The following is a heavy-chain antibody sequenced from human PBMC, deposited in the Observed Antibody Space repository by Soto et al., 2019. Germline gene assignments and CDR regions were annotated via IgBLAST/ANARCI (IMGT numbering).Heavy chain of an antibody. J-gene: IGHJ5*02. CDR2: ISWNSGSI. V-gene: IGHV3-9*01. CDR3: AKDRSSSWFDP. Sequence: EVQLVESGGGLVQPGRSLRLSCAASGFTFDDYAMHWVRQAPGKGLEWVSGISWNSGSIGYADSVKGRFTISRDNAKNSLYLQMNSLRAEDTALYYCAKDRSSSWFDPWGQGTLVTLSS. CDR1: GFTFDDYA.